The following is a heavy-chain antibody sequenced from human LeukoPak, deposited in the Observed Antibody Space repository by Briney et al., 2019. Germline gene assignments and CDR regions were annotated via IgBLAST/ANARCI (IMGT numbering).Heavy chain of an antibody. CDR1: GFTFRSYA. CDR3: ARGPERTGVGTRYYYDMDV. V-gene: IGHV3-30-3*01. Sequence: GGSLRLSCAASGFTFRSYAMHWVRQAPGKGLEWVAVISYDGSNKYYADSVKGRFTISRDNSKNTLYLQMNSLRAEDTAVYYCARGPERTGVGTRYYYDMDVWGQGTTVTVSS. CDR2: ISYDGSNK. J-gene: IGHJ6*02. D-gene: IGHD2-8*01.